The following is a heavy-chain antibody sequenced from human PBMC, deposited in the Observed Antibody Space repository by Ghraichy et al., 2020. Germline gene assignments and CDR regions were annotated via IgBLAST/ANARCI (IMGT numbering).Heavy chain of an antibody. D-gene: IGHD2-21*02. CDR2: IKYDGSAE. V-gene: IGHV3-7*01. Sequence: LSLTCAASGFAYSSYWMNWVRQAPGKGLEWVAYIKYDGSAEYYVDSVKGRFAISRDNTKKSLFLQMNSLRAEDTAVYYCARGWGRFDYWGQGTLVTVSS. J-gene: IGHJ4*02. CDR3: ARGWGRFDY. CDR1: GFAYSSYW.